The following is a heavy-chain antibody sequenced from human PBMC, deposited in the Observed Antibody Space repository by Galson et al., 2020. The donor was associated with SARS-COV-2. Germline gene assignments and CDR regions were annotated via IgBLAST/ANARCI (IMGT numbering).Heavy chain of an antibody. CDR1: GFTFSDYY. D-gene: IGHD3-9*01. CDR3: GRVHDILIGYYNEGLN. CDR2: ISSSGSTI. J-gene: IGHJ4*02. V-gene: IGHV3-11*04. Sequence: GGSLRLSCAASGFTFSDYYMAWIRQAPGKGLEWFSYISSSGSTIYYADSVRGRFTISRDNAKNSLYLQMKSLRAEDTAVYYCGRVHDILIGYYNEGLNWGQGTLVTVSS.